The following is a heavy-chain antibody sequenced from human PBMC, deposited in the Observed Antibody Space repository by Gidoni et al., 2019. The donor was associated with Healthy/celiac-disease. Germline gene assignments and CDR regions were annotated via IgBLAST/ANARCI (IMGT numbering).Heavy chain of an antibody. D-gene: IGHD3-10*01. CDR2: INHSGST. J-gene: IGHJ4*02. CDR1: GGSFSGYY. V-gene: IGHV4-34*01. Sequence: QVQLQQWGAGLLKPSETLSLTCAVYGGSFSGYYWSWIRPPPGKGLEWIGEINHSGSTNYNPSLKSRVTISVDTSKNQFSLKLSSVTAADTAVYYCARAPPQHYYGSGSYYRGPYYFDYWGQGTLVTVSS. CDR3: ARAPPQHYYGSGSYYRGPYYFDY.